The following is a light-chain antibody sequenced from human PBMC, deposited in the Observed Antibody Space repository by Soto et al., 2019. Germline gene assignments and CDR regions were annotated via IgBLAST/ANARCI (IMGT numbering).Light chain of an antibody. V-gene: IGKV1-39*01. CDR2: AAS. CDR3: QQSYSTPIT. Sequence: DIQMTQSPSSLSASVGDRVTITCRASQSMSTYLNWYQQKPGKVPKLLIYAASSLQSGVPSRFSGSGSGTDFTLTISSLQPEDFATYYCQQSYSTPITFGQGPRLEIK. J-gene: IGKJ5*01. CDR1: QSMSTY.